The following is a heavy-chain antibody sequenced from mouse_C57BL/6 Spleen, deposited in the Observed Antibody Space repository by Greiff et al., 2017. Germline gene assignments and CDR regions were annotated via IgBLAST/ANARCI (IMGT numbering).Heavy chain of an antibody. CDR3: ARGILRRLDY. V-gene: IGHV1-26*01. J-gene: IGHJ3*01. CDR2: INPNNGGT. D-gene: IGHD1-1*01. CDR1: GYTFTDYY. Sequence: EVQLQQSGPELVKPGASVKISCKASGYTFTDYYMNWVKQSHGKSLEWIGDINPNNGGTSYNQKFKGKATLTVDKSSSTAYMELRSLTSEDSAVYYCARGILRRLDYWGQGTLVTVSA.